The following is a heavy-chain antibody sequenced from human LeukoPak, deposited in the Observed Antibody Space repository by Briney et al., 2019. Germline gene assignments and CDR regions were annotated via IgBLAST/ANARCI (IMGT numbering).Heavy chain of an antibody. J-gene: IGHJ4*02. Sequence: SQTLSLTCALSGDSVSSSTATWNWIRQSPSRGLEWLGRTYYRSQWYTDYAVAVESRMTVNPDTSKNQFSLHLNSVTPEDTAVYYCARGGTGATVSFDYWGQGTLVTVSS. CDR3: ARGGTGATVSFDY. CDR2: TYYRSQWYT. CDR1: GDSVSSSTAT. D-gene: IGHD1-1*01. V-gene: IGHV6-1*01.